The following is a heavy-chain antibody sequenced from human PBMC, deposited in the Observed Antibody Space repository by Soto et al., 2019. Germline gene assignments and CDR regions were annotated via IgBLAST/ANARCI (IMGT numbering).Heavy chain of an antibody. D-gene: IGHD2-2*01. V-gene: IGHV4-59*01. CDR1: GGSISSYY. Sequence: SGTLSLTCTVSGGSISSYYWSWIRQPPGKGLEWIGYIYYSGSTNYNPSLKSRVTISVDTSKNQFSLKLSSVTAADTAVYYCARVPRYQLLFHGMDVWGQGTTVTVSS. CDR3: ARVPRYQLLFHGMDV. J-gene: IGHJ6*02. CDR2: IYYSGST.